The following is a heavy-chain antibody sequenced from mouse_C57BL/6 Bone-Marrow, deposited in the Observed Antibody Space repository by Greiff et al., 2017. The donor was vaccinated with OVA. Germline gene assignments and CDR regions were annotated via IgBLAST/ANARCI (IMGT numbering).Heavy chain of an antibody. J-gene: IGHJ3*01. D-gene: IGHD1-1*01. CDR2: ISSGSSTI. Sequence: EVQVVESGGGLVKPGGSLKLSCAASGFTFSDYGMHWARQAPEKGLEWVAYISSGSSTIYYADTVKGGFTISRDNAKNTLFLQMTSLRSEDAAMYYCARLTTGAYWGQGTLVTVSA. V-gene: IGHV5-17*01. CDR1: GFTFSDYG. CDR3: ARLTTGAY.